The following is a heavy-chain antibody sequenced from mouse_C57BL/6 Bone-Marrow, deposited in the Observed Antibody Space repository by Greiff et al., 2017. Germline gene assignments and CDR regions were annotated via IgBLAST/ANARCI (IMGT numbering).Heavy chain of an antibody. CDR2: IHPNSGST. J-gene: IGHJ1*03. Sequence: QVQLKQPGAELVKPGASVKLSCKASGYTFTSYWMHWVKQRPGQGLEWIGMIHPNSGSTNYNAKFKSKATLTVDKSSSTAYMQLSSLTSEDSAVYYCARYYGSSLWYFDVWGTGTTVTVSS. D-gene: IGHD1-1*01. V-gene: IGHV1-64*01. CDR1: GYTFTSYW. CDR3: ARYYGSSLWYFDV.